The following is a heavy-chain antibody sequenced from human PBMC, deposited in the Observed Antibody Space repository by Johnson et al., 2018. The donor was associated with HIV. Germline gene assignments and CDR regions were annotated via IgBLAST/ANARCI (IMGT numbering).Heavy chain of an antibody. V-gene: IGHV3-30-3*01. CDR2: ISYDGSNK. J-gene: IGHJ3*02. CDR1: GFTFSS. CDR3: ARSPRAAEGAFDI. D-gene: IGHD6-13*01. Sequence: QVLLVESGGGVVQPGRSLRLSCAASGFTFSSMHWDRQAPGKGLEWVAVISYDGSNKYYADSVKGRFTISRDNSKNTLYLQMNSLRAEDTAVYYCARSPRAAEGAFDIWGQGTMVTVSS.